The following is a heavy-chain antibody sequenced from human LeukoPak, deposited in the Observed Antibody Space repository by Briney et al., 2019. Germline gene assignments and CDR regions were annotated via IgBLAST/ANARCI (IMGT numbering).Heavy chain of an antibody. CDR3: ARGRGYSYGPPDY. V-gene: IGHV4-39*07. CDR1: GGSISSSSYY. CDR2: IYYSGST. Sequence: SETLSLTCTVSGGSISSSSYYWGWIRQPPGKGLEWIGSIYYSGSTYYNPSLKSRVTISVDTSKNQFSLKLSSVTAADTAVYYCARGRGYSYGPPDYWGQGTLVTVSS. J-gene: IGHJ4*02. D-gene: IGHD5-18*01.